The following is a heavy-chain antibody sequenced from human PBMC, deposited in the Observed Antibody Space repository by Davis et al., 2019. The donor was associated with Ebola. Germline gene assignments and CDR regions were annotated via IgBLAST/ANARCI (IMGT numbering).Heavy chain of an antibody. J-gene: IGHJ3*02. CDR2: IYTGDSDT. V-gene: IGHV5-51*01. CDR3: ASLRRTITGMDDGFDI. Sequence: GESLKISCKASGYSFTSHWIGWVRQMPGKGLEWMGIIYTGDSDTRYRPSFRGQVTISADKSIKTAFLQWSSLKASDTAMYYCASLRRTITGMDDGFDIWGQGTMVTVSS. D-gene: IGHD2-8*02. CDR1: GYSFTSHW.